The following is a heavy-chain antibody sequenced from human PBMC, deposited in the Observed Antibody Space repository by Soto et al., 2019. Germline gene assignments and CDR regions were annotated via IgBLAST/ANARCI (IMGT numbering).Heavy chain of an antibody. CDR3: AREQYNWKI. CDR1: GASLSDNY. V-gene: IGHV4-34*01. J-gene: IGHJ4*02. CDR2: INHTGNT. Sequence: PSETLSLTCAVYGASLSDNYCNWLRQPPGKGLEWIGEINHTGNTNYDPSLKSRVTISEDASKNQVPLRLTSVTAADTAVYFCAREQYNWKIWGQGTLVTVSS. D-gene: IGHD1-20*01.